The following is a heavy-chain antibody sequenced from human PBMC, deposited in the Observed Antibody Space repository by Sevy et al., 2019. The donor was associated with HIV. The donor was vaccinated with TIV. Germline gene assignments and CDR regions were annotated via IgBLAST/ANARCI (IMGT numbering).Heavy chain of an antibody. J-gene: IGHJ3*01. V-gene: IGHV3-9*01. Sequence: GGSLRLSCAASGFTFDDYAMHWVRQAPGKGLEWVSGISWNSGSIGYADSVKDRFTISRDNAKNSLYLQMNSLRAEDTALYYCAKDGGLGYCSGGSCYSEGSSWGQGTMVTVSS. CDR2: ISWNSGSI. CDR1: GFTFDDYA. D-gene: IGHD2-15*01. CDR3: AKDGGLGYCSGGSCYSEGSS.